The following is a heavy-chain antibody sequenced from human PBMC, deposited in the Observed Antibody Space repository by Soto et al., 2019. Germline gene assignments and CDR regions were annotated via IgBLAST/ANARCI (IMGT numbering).Heavy chain of an antibody. V-gene: IGHV3-23*01. D-gene: IGHD2-2*01. CDR3: AKEGRCSSTSCYLGYYYYGMDV. CDR1: GFTFSSYA. Sequence: PGGSLRLSCAASGFTFSSYAMSWVHQAPGKGLEWVSAISGSGGSTYYADSVKGRFTISRDNSKNTLYLQMNSLRAEDTAVYYCAKEGRCSSTSCYLGYYYYGMDVWGQGTTVTVSS. CDR2: ISGSGGST. J-gene: IGHJ6*02.